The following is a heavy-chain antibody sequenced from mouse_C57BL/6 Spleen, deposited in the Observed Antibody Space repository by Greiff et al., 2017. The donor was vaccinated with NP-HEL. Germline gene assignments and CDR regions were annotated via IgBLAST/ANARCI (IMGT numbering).Heavy chain of an antibody. CDR2: IHPNSGST. Sequence: VQLQQPGAELVKPGASVKLSCKASGYTFTSYWMHWVKQRPGQGLEWIGMIHPNSGSTNYNEKFKSKATLTVDKSSSTAYMQLSSLTSEDSAVYYCARVIYYGNYGGAMDYWGQGTSVTVSS. J-gene: IGHJ4*01. CDR3: ARVIYYGNYGGAMDY. CDR1: GYTFTSYW. V-gene: IGHV1-64*01. D-gene: IGHD2-1*01.